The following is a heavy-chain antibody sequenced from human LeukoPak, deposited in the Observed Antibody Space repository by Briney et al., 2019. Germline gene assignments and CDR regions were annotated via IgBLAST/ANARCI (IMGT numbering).Heavy chain of an antibody. CDR3: ARGYLRYFDWLLRGYYFDY. V-gene: IGHV3-7*01. CDR1: GFIFSSYW. CDR2: MNRDGSEK. J-gene: IGHJ4*02. D-gene: IGHD3-9*01. Sequence: GGSLRLSCAASGFIFSSYWMSWVRQAPGKGLEWVANMNRDGSEKYYVDSMKGRFTISRDNAKNSLYLQMNSLRVEDTAVYYCARGYLRYFDWLLRGYYFDYWGQGTLVTVSS.